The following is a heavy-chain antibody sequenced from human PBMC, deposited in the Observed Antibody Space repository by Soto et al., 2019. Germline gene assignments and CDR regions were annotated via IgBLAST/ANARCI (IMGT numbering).Heavy chain of an antibody. Sequence: QLVESGGDLVTPGESLRLSCVASGFNFSDAWMTWVRQAPGKGLEWVGRIKDRDYGGTADYAASVKGRFTMSRDDSTNMLFLQMNSLKSEDTAVYYCTTNDYWCQGTQVTVSS. J-gene: IGHJ4*02. V-gene: IGHV3-15*01. CDR3: TTNDY. CDR2: IKDRDYGGTA. CDR1: GFNFSDAW.